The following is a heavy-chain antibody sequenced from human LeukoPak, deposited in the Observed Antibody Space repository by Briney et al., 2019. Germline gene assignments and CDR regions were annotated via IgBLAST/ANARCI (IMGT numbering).Heavy chain of an antibody. CDR1: GFTVRGYA. CDR2: ISYDASNK. V-gene: IGHV3-30-3*01. CDR3: ARDPYSEGPYLDH. J-gene: IGHJ4*02. Sequence: PGRPLRLSCAASGFTVRGYAMHWVRQAPGKGLEWVAVISYDASNKLYADSVKGRFTISRDTSKNTVYLQMNSLRPEDTAVYFCARDPYSEGPYLDHWGQGTLVTVSS. D-gene: IGHD5-12*01.